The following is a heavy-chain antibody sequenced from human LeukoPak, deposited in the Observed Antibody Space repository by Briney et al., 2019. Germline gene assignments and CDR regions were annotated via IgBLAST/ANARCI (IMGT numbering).Heavy chain of an antibody. D-gene: IGHD3-10*02. Sequence: SETLSLTCTVSGGSISSGGYYYSWIRQLPGKSLKSIGYIYYSGSAYYNPSLKSRLTISVDTSKNQYPLILSSVTDADAAVFYCPTLNAYSVRISNFCDAFDVWSQGSMVTVS. CDR2: IYYSGSA. CDR3: PTLNAYSVRISNFCDAFDV. V-gene: IGHV4-31*03. J-gene: IGHJ3*01. CDR1: GGSISSGGYY.